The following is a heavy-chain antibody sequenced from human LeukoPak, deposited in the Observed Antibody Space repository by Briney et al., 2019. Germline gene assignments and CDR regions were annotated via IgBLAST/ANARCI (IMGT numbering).Heavy chain of an antibody. D-gene: IGHD5/OR15-5a*01. CDR2: IYASGTT. Sequence: TSQTLSLTCTVSGGSISSDSYYWSWIRQPAGKGLEWIGRIYASGTTDYNPSLKSRVTISVDTSKNQFSLKLSSVTAADTAVYYCTRSVYIWGQGTMVTDSS. CDR1: GGSISSDSYY. CDR3: TRSVYI. V-gene: IGHV4-61*02. J-gene: IGHJ3*02.